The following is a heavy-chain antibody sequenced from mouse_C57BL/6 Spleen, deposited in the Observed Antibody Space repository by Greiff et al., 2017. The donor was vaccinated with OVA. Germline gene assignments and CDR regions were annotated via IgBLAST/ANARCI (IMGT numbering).Heavy chain of an antibody. CDR1: GYTFTSYW. D-gene: IGHD2-12*01. CDR2: INPSNGGT. V-gene: IGHV1-53*01. Sequence: QVQLQQPGTELVKPGATVKLSCKASGYTFTSYWMHWVKQRPGQGLEWIGNINPSNGGTNYNEKFKSKATLTVDKSSSTAYMQLSSLTSEDSAVYYCARYPSLVRYFDYWGQGTTLTVSS. CDR3: ARYPSLVRYFDY. J-gene: IGHJ2*01.